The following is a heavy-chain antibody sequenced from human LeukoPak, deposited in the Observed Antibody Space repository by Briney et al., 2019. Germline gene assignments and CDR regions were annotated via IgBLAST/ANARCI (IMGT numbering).Heavy chain of an antibody. CDR2: ISYDGSNK. Sequence: GGSLRLSCAASGFTFSSYAMSWVRQAPGKGLEWVAVISYDGSNKYYADSVKGRFTISRDNSKNTLYLQMNSLRAEDTAVYYCAREGGGSGSFFDYWGQGTLVTVSS. CDR3: AREGGGSGSFFDY. V-gene: IGHV3-30-3*01. CDR1: GFTFSSYA. J-gene: IGHJ4*02. D-gene: IGHD1-26*01.